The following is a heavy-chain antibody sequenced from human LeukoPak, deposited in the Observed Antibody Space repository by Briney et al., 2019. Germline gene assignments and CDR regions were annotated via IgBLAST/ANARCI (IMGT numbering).Heavy chain of an antibody. Sequence: PGGSLRLSCAASGLIFSKYGMHWVRQAPGKGLEWVAVIWYDGSIKYYADSVRGRFTISRDNSKDTLDLQMNSLRAEDTTVYYCASAAGPFDNWDQGTMVTVSS. D-gene: IGHD2-2*01. CDR1: GLIFSKYG. CDR3: ASAAGPFDN. V-gene: IGHV3-33*01. J-gene: IGHJ3*02. CDR2: IWYDGSIK.